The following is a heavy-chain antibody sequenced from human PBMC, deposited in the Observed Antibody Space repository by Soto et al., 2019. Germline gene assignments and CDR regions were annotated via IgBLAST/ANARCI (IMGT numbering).Heavy chain of an antibody. CDR3: ASGGVSTRTFDY. V-gene: IGHV5-51*01. CDR1: GYNFAGYW. J-gene: IGHJ4*02. Sequence: GESLKISCKGSGYNFAGYWIAWVRQMPGKGLELMGIIYPSDSDTRYRPSFQGQVTISADKSISSAYLQWSSLRASDTAMYYCASGGVSTRTFDYWGQGTPVTVSS. CDR2: IYPSDSDT. D-gene: IGHD3-3*01.